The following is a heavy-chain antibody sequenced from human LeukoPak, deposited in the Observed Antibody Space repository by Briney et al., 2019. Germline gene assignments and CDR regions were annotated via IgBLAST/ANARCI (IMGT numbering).Heavy chain of an antibody. CDR3: ARARASYNPFDY. CDR1: GFTFSSYS. D-gene: IGHD5-24*01. V-gene: IGHV3-21*01. J-gene: IGHJ4*02. CDR2: ISSSSSYI. Sequence: PGGSLRLSCAASGFTFSSYSMNWVRQAPGKGLEWVSSISSSSSYIYYADSVKGRFTISRDNAKNSLYLQMNSLRAEDTAVHYCARARASYNPFDYWGQGTLVTVSS.